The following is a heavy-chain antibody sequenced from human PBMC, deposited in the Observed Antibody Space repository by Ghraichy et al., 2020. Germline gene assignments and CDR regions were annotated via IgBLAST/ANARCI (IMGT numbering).Heavy chain of an antibody. CDR1: GFTFSSYW. CDR3: ARDQYYGDYERSDY. D-gene: IGHD4-17*01. Sequence: GGSLRLSCAASGFTFSSYWMSWVRQAPGKGLEWVANIKQDGSEKYYVDSVKGRFTISRDNAKNSLYLQMNSLRAEDTAVYYCARDQYYGDYERSDYWGQGTLVTVSS. V-gene: IGHV3-7*01. J-gene: IGHJ4*02. CDR2: IKQDGSEK.